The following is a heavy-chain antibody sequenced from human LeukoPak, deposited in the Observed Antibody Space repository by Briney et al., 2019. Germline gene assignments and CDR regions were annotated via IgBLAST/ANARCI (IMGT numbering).Heavy chain of an antibody. CDR1: GFTFSSYA. CDR3: AKQKYCSGGSCYYFDY. CDR2: ISATGGST. V-gene: IGHV3-23*01. J-gene: IGHJ4*02. D-gene: IGHD2-15*01. Sequence: QPGGSLRLSXAASGFTFSSYAMSWVRQAPGKGLEWVSGISATGGSTYYADSVKGRFTISRDNSKNTLYLQMSSLRAEDTAVYYCAKQKYCSGGSCYYFDYWGPGTLVTVSS.